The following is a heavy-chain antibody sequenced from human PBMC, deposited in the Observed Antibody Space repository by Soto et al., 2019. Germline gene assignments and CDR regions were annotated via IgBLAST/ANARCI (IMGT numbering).Heavy chain of an antibody. V-gene: IGHV4-4*02. J-gene: IGHJ4*02. CDR1: GDSISTDNW. D-gene: IGHD6-19*01. CDR2: IYHSGIT. CDR3: ARDYVGDGSGSFDL. Sequence: QVQLQESGPGLVKPSGTLSLICAISGDSISTDNWWHWVRQPPKKGPEWIGEIYHSGITNYNPSLEGRVTLSVDKSKNQFSLILNFVTDADTAVYYCARDYVGDGSGSFDLWGQGALVTVCS.